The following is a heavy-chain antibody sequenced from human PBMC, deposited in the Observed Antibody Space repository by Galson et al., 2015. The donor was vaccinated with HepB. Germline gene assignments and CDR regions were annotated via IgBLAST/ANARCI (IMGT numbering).Heavy chain of an antibody. J-gene: IGHJ6*02. V-gene: IGHV3-21*01. CDR2: ISISSYYI. CDR1: GFTFSDYS. Sequence: SLRLSCAASGFTFSDYSMNWVRQAPGKGLEWVSSISISSYYIYYADSVKGRFTISRDNAKNSLYLQMSSLRAEDTAVYYCARGLRGNYYYGMDVWGQGTTVTVSS. CDR3: ARGLRGNYYYGMDV. D-gene: IGHD4-17*01.